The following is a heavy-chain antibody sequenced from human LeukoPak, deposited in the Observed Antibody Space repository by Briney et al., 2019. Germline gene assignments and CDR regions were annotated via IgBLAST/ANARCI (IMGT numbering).Heavy chain of an antibody. CDR3: ARDRAYYYASPGAFDI. D-gene: IGHD3-10*01. Sequence: GGSLRLSCAASGFTLSSYAMSWVRQAPGKGLEWVSAISGSGGSTYYADSVKGRFTISRDNSKNTLYLQMNSLRAEDTAVYYCARDRAYYYASPGAFDIWGQGTMVTVSS. V-gene: IGHV3-23*01. CDR2: ISGSGGST. J-gene: IGHJ3*02. CDR1: GFTLSSYA.